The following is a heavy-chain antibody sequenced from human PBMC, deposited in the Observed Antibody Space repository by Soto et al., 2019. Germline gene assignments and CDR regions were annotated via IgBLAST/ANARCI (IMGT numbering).Heavy chain of an antibody. D-gene: IGHD3-22*01. J-gene: IGHJ4*02. V-gene: IGHV3-23*01. CDR2: ISGSGGST. Sequence: EVQLLESGGGLVQPGGSLRLSCAASGFTFSSYAMSWVRLAPGKGLEWVSAISGSGGSTYYADSVKGRFTISRDNSKNTLYLQMNSLRAEDTAVYYCAKGRWGSAEDYDSLHNDVPGLFDYWGQGTLVTVSS. CDR1: GFTFSSYA. CDR3: AKGRWGSAEDYDSLHNDVPGLFDY.